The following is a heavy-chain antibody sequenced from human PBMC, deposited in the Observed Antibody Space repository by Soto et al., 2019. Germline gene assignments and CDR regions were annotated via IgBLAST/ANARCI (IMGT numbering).Heavy chain of an antibody. J-gene: IGHJ4*02. CDR3: ARLRFRVTNSGADY. CDR1: GYTFTSYA. CDR2: INAGNGNT. V-gene: IGHV1-3*01. Sequence: ASVKVSCQASGYTFTSYAMHWVRQAPGQRLEWMGWINAGNGNTKYSQKFQGRVTITRDTSASTAYMELSSLRSEDTAVYYCARLRFRVTNSGADYWGQGTLVTVSS. D-gene: IGHD3-16*01.